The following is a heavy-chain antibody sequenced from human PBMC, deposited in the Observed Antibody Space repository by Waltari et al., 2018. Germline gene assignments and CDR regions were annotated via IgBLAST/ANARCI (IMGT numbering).Heavy chain of an antibody. J-gene: IGHJ4*02. CDR1: GYTFTDFY. CDR3: VVGGYCSPSICPWVY. CDR2: VNTEDGET. Sequence: EVQVVQSGAEVKKPGATVKISCKASGYTFTDFYIHWLQLAPGKGLEWMGRVNTEDGETMYGMNFRDRITMTADTSTNTAYMELSSLRSADTAVYYCVVGGYCSPSICPWVYWGQGTLVTVSS. V-gene: IGHV1-69-2*01. D-gene: IGHD2-15*01.